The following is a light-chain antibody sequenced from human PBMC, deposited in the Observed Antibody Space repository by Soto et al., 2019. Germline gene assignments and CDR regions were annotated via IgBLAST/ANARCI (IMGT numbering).Light chain of an antibody. V-gene: IGKV3-20*01. J-gene: IGKJ1*01. Sequence: VVLTQSPGTLSLSPGERVSLSCRASQTISNNYLAWYQQKPGQAPRLLIYAASSRTTGIPDRFSGSGAGTDFTLTISRVEPEDFAVYYCQQYGSSSWTFGQGTKVEIK. CDR3: QQYGSSSWT. CDR2: AAS. CDR1: QTISNNY.